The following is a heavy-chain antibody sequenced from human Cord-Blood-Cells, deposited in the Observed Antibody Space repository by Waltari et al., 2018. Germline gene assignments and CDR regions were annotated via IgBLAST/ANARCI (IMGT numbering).Heavy chain of an antibody. D-gene: IGHD3-3*01. J-gene: IGHJ6*03. CDR2: IIPIFGTA. Sequence: QVQLVQSGAEVKKPGSSVKVSCKASGGTFSSYAISWVRRAHGQGLEWMGGIIPIFGTANYAQKFQGRVTITADESTSTAYMELSSLRSEDTAVYYCASSYDFWSGYPYYYYYMDVWGKGTTVTVSS. CDR1: GGTFSSYA. V-gene: IGHV1-69*01. CDR3: ASSYDFWSGYPYYYYYMDV.